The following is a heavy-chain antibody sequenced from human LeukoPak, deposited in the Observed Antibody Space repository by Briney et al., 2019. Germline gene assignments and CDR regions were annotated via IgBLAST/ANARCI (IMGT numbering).Heavy chain of an antibody. Sequence: ASVKVSCKASGYTFTSYDINWVRQATGQGLEWMGWMNPNSGNTGYAQKFQGRVTMTRNTSISTAYMELSRLRSDDTAVYYCARVYSSSWYRFDYWGQGTLVTVSS. CDR1: GYTFTSYD. D-gene: IGHD6-13*01. CDR2: MNPNSGNT. V-gene: IGHV1-8*01. J-gene: IGHJ4*02. CDR3: ARVYSSSWYRFDY.